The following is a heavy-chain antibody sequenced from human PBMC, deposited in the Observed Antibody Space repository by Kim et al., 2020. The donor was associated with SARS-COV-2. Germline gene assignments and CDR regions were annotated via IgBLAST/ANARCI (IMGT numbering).Heavy chain of an antibody. CDR3: ARDENLPAAGAGYDH. Sequence: SETLSLTCTVSGGFISSGSYYWAWIRQSPGKGLEWIASISYSGDTYYNPSLKSRVTISVDTSKNQFSLKLSSVTAADTALYYCARDENLPAAGAGYDHWG. J-gene: IGHJ4*01. D-gene: IGHD6-13*01. CDR2: ISYSGDT. V-gene: IGHV4-39*07. CDR1: GGFISSGSYY.